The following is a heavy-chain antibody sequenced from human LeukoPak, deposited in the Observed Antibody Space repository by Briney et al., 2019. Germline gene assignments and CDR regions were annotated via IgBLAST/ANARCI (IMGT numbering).Heavy chain of an antibody. CDR2: IGPAGSDR. CDR3: ATETNGRHYDY. CDR1: GLTFSISG. Sequence: GGSLRLSCTASGLTFSISGFNWVRQAPGKGLEWVASIGPAGSDRYHADSIKGRFTISRDNANNFLYLQMNSLRAEDTAVYYCATETNGRHYDYWGQGTLLTVSS. V-gene: IGHV3-21*06. J-gene: IGHJ4*02. D-gene: IGHD1-14*01.